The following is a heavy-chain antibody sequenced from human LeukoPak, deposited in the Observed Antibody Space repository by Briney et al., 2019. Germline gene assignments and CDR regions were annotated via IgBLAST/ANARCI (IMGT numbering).Heavy chain of an antibody. V-gene: IGHV1-8*01. CDR2: MNPNRGNT. D-gene: IGHD6-19*01. Sequence: ASAKVSRKSSVYTFTRYDINWVRQAAGQGVEWMGRMNPNRGNTGYAQKCQGRVTMNRNNSISKAYMERSSLRSEDTAVYYCARAFSLRRAGAFDPWGQGTLVTVSS. CDR3: ARAFSLRRAGAFDP. J-gene: IGHJ5*02. CDR1: VYTFTRYD.